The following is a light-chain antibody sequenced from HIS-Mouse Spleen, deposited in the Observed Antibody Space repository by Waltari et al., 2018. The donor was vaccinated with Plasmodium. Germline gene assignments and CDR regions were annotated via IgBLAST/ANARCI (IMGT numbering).Light chain of an antibody. CDR1: QSISNY. J-gene: IGKJ1*01. CDR2: AES. CDR3: QQSYSTWT. V-gene: IGKV1-39*01. Sequence: DIQMTQSPSSLSASVGVRVTITCRASQSISNYLNWYQQKPGKAPKFLIYAESTLQSGVPSRFSGSGSGTDFTLTISSLQPEDFATYYCQQSYSTWTFGQGTKVEIK.